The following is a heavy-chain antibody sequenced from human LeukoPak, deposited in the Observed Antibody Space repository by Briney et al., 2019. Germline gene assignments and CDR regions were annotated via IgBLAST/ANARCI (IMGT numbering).Heavy chain of an antibody. CDR3: ARGRTRYCSSTSCYKGDWFDP. V-gene: IGHV1-8*03. J-gene: IGHJ5*02. D-gene: IGHD2-2*02. CDR1: GHTFTSYD. CDR2: MNPNSGNT. Sequence: ASVKVSCKASGHTFTSYDINWVRQATGQGLEWMGWMNPNSGNTGYAQKFQGRVTITRNTSISTAYMELSSLRSEDTAVYYCARGRTRYCSSTSCYKGDWFDPWGQGTLVTVSS.